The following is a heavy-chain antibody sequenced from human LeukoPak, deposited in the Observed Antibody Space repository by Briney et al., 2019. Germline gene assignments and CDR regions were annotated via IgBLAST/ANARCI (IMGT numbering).Heavy chain of an antibody. CDR2: ITVYNGNT. V-gene: IGHV1-18*01. CDR1: GYTFSNFG. Sequence: GASVKVSCKTSGYTFSNFGISWMRQAPGQGLEWMGLITVYNGNTKYAQKVQGRVTMTTDTSTSTAYMELRSLRSDDTAVYYCARAPPGMIMGPGDYWGQGALVIVSS. D-gene: IGHD3-22*01. J-gene: IGHJ4*02. CDR3: ARAPPGMIMGPGDY.